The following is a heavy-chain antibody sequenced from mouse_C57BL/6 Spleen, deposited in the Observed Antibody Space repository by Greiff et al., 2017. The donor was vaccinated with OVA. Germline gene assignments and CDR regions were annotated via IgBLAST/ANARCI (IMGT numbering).Heavy chain of an antibody. V-gene: IGHV1-64*01. CDR2: IHPNSGST. CDR3: ARGYDYDYGVFAY. CDR1: GYTFTSYW. D-gene: IGHD2-4*01. J-gene: IGHJ3*01. Sequence: QVQLQQSGAELVKPGASVKLSCKASGYTFTSYWMHWVKQRPGQGLEWIGMIHPNSGSTNYNEKFKSKATLTVDKSSSTAYMQLSSLTSEDSAVYYCARGYDYDYGVFAYWGQGTLVTVSA.